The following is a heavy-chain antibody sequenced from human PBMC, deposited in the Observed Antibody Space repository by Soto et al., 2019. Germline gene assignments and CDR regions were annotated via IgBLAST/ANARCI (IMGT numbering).Heavy chain of an antibody. J-gene: IGHJ5*02. V-gene: IGHV4-30-2*06. Sequence: QLQLQESGSGLVKPSQTLSLTCSVSGGTITSGRSSWNWIRQSPGKGLEWIAYIYHSGSTYYNPSLESRVPISVYRSENQSFLKLTSVTAADTAVYYCVRESVASGPNSFDTWGPGTLVTVSS. CDR3: VRESVASGPNSFDT. D-gene: IGHD6-6*01. CDR2: IYHSGST. CDR1: GGTITSGRSS.